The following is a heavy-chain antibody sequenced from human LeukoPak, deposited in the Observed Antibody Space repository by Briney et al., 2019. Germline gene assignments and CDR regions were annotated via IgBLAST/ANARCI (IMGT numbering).Heavy chain of an antibody. J-gene: IGHJ4*02. CDR2: ISGSGGST. V-gene: IGHV3-23*01. CDR1: GFTFTNYA. Sequence: GGSLRLSCAASGFTFTNYAMSWVRQAPGKGLEWVSSISGSGGSTYYSDSVKGRLTISRDNSKNTLYLQMISLRAEDTAIYYCAKGRYSDYDAPIDYWGQGTLVTVSS. CDR3: AKGRYSDYDAPIDY. D-gene: IGHD5-12*01.